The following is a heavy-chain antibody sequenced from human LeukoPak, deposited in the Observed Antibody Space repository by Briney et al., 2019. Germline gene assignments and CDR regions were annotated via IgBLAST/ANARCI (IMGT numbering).Heavy chain of an antibody. J-gene: IGHJ5*02. V-gene: IGHV3-74*01. Sequence: GGSLRLSCAASGFTFSSSWMHWVRQAPGKGLVWVSVINGDGSSTAYADSVKGRFTISRDNAKNTLYLQMNSLRAEDTAVYYCVRTTVTICFDPWGQGTLVTVSS. D-gene: IGHD4-17*01. CDR2: INGDGSST. CDR3: VRTTVTICFDP. CDR1: GFTFSSSW.